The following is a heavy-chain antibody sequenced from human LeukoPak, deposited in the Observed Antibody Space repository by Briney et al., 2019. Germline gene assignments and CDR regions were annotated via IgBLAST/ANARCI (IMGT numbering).Heavy chain of an antibody. J-gene: IGHJ5*02. CDR3: ARGSYGYNWFDP. CDR2: IIPIFGTA. CDR1: GCTFSSYA. Sequence: ASVKLSCKASGCTFSSYAISWVRQAPGQGLEWMGGIIPIFGTANYAQKFQGRVTITTDESTSTAYMELSSLRSEDTAVYYCARGSYGYNWFDPWGQGTLVTVSS. V-gene: IGHV1-69*05. D-gene: IGHD5-18*01.